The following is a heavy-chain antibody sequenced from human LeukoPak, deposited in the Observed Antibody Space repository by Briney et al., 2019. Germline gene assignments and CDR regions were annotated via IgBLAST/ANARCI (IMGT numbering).Heavy chain of an antibody. CDR3: ASTDSGYDPTFDY. J-gene: IGHJ4*02. CDR1: GYTFSGYY. V-gene: IGHV1-2*02. Sequence: GASVKVSCKASGYTFSGYYMHWVRQAPGQGLEWMGWINPNSGGTNYAQKFQGRVTMTRDTSISTAYMELSRLRSDNTAVYYCASTDSGYDPTFDYWGQGALVTVSS. D-gene: IGHD5-12*01. CDR2: INPNSGGT.